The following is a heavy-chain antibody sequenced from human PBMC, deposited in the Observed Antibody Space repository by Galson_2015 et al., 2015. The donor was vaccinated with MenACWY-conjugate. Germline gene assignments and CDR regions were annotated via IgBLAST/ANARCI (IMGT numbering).Heavy chain of an antibody. CDR3: ARRRVRADGMDV. D-gene: IGHD5/OR15-5a*01. V-gene: IGHV4-39*07. J-gene: IGHJ6*02. Sequence: SETLSLTCTVPSGSISSSSYYWGWIRQPPGKGLEWIGSIYYTGSTYYNPSLKSRVTISVDTSKNQFSLKLSSVTAADTAVYYCARRRVRADGMDVWGQGTTVTVSS. CDR2: IYYTGST. CDR1: SGSISSSSYY.